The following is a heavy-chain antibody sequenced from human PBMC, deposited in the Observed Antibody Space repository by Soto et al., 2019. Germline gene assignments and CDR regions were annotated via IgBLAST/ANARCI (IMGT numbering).Heavy chain of an antibody. Sequence: QVQLGQSGSEVKKPGASVKVSCTASGYTFTSYYVHWVRQAPGQGLEWMGVVNPSSGRTTYAQKCRGRITMARDTSTSTVHVELSSLTSEATAVYYCARGIDIGQNYDYYRMHVWGEGTTVTVSS. J-gene: IGHJ6*04. CDR3: ARGIDIGQNYDYYRMHV. CDR1: GYTFTSYY. CDR2: VNPSSGRT. D-gene: IGHD2-21*01. V-gene: IGHV1-46*01.